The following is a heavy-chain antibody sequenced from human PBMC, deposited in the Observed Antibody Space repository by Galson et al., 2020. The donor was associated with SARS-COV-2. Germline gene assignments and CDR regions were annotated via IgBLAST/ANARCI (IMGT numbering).Heavy chain of an antibody. V-gene: IGHV3-15*01. Sequence: GGSLRLSCVASGFTFKNAWMSWLRQAPGKGLECVGRIKSRASGGTAEYSAPVSGRFSISRDDSRNTLFLQTNNLKTEDTAVYYCTTGSLLVPTGSEDPWGQGTLVPVSA. D-gene: IGHD3-3*01. J-gene: IGHJ5*02. CDR2: IKSRASGGTA. CDR3: TTGSLLVPTGSEDP. CDR1: GFTFKNAW.